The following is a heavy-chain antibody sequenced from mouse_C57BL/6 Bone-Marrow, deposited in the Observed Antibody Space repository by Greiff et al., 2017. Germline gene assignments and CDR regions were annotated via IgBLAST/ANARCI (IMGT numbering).Heavy chain of an antibody. V-gene: IGHV14-4*01. J-gene: IGHJ3*01. CDR2: IDPENGDT. Sequence: VQLQQSGAELVRPGASVKLSCTASGFNIKDDYMHWVKQRPEQGLEWIGWIDPENGDTEYASKFQGKATITAATSSNTAYLQLSSLTSEDTAVYYCTPSVYWFAYWGQGTLVTVSA. D-gene: IGHD3-2*02. CDR1: GFNIKDDY. CDR3: TPSVYWFAY.